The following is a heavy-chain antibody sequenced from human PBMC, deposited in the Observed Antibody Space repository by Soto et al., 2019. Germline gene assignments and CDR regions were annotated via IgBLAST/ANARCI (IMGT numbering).Heavy chain of an antibody. CDR2: IIPIFGTA. V-gene: IGHV1-69*13. J-gene: IGHJ4*02. D-gene: IGHD3-22*01. CDR3: ARDATLYESSAYYYLY. CDR1: GATFSSYA. Sequence: SVKGSCKAAGATFSSYAISWVRQAPEQGLEWMGGIIPIFGTANYAQKFQGRVTITADESTSTAYMELSSLRSEDTAVYYCARDATLYESSAYYYLYWGQGTLVTVSS.